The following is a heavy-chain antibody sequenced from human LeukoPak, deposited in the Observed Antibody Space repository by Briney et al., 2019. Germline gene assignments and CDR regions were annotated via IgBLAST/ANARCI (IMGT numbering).Heavy chain of an antibody. D-gene: IGHD3-10*01. CDR2: IYSGGST. Sequence: GGSLRLSCAASGFTVSSNYMSWVRQAPGKGLEWVSVIYSGGSTYYADSVKGRFTISRDNSKNTLYLQMNSLRAEDTAVYYCARDPPKNVDYSSYGFADWGQGTLVTVSS. V-gene: IGHV3-66*01. CDR3: ARDPPKNVDYSSYGFAD. CDR1: GFTVSSNY. J-gene: IGHJ4*02.